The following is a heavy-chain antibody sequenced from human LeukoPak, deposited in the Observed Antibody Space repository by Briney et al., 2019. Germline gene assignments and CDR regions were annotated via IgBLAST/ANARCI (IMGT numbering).Heavy chain of an antibody. CDR3: AKGTPYSSSWYLAVY. Sequence: GGSLRLSCAASGFTFSSYAMHWVRQAPGKGLEWVAVISYDGSNKYYADSVKGRFTISRDNSRNTLYLQMNSLRAEDAAVYYCAKGTPYSSSWYLAVYWGQGTLVTVSS. V-gene: IGHV3-30-3*01. CDR1: GFTFSSYA. J-gene: IGHJ4*02. D-gene: IGHD6-13*01. CDR2: ISYDGSNK.